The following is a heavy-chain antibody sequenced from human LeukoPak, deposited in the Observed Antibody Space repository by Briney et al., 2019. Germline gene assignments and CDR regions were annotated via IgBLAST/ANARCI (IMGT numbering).Heavy chain of an antibody. V-gene: IGHV3-23*01. J-gene: IGHJ5*02. CDR2: ISGSGGAT. D-gene: IGHD3-10*01. CDR1: GFTFSNYA. CDR3: AKAVYGSGEPWFDP. Sequence: PGGSLRLSCAASGFTFSNYAMTWVRQAPGKGLDWVSSISGSGGATYYADSVKGRFTISRDNSKNTLYLQMNSLRAEDTAVYHCAKAVYGSGEPWFDPWGQGTLVTVSS.